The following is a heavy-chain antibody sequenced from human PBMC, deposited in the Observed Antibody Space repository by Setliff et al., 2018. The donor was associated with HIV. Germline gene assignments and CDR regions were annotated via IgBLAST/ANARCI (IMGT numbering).Heavy chain of an antibody. D-gene: IGHD1-26*01. J-gene: IGHJ3*02. V-gene: IGHV1-18*01. CDR1: YTFTSYG. CDR2: ISAYNGNT. Sequence: YTFTSYGISWVRQAPGQGLEWMGWISAYNGNTNYAQKLQGRVTMTTDTSTSTAYMELRSLRSDDTAVYYCARDSEWGSYIFWTFDIWGQGTMVTVSS. CDR3: ARDSEWGSYIFWTFDI.